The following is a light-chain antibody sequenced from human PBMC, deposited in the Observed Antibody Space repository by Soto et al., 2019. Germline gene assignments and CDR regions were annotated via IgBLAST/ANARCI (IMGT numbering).Light chain of an antibody. Sequence: QYVLTEPASVSGSPGQSITISCTGTTSDVGGFDYVSWYQQHPGKAPKLIIYEVTNRPSGVSNRFSGSKSGDTASLTISGLQADDGADYYCSSHTSSSTPYIFGTGTKVTVL. CDR3: SSHTSSSTPYI. CDR2: EVT. J-gene: IGLJ1*01. V-gene: IGLV2-14*01. CDR1: TSDVGGFDY.